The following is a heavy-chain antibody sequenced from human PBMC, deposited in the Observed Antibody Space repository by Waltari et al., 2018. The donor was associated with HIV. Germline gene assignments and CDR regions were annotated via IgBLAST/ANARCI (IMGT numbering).Heavy chain of an antibody. D-gene: IGHD1-26*01. CDR1: GYNPPALS. CDR2: SDREINEPT. CDR3: ATQKFWSSGNYHFDY. V-gene: IGHV1-24*01. J-gene: IGHJ4*01. Sequence: QVHRAQSGADVKKTGASAKVSCKVSGYNPPALSINLVRQGPGKGLEWMGSSDREINEPTLYAQMLRGRVTLTEDTSTDTAYMERSGLMSEDTAIYYCATQKFWSSGNYHFDYWGQGTLVTVS.